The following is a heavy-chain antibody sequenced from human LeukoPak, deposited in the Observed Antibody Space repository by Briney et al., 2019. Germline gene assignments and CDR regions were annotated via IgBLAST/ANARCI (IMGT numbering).Heavy chain of an antibody. CDR1: GFTFTTYW. Sequence: PGGSLRLSCAASGFTFTTYWMHWVRQVPGKGLVWVARIKGDGSSTRHADSMKGRFTISRDNAKNTLYLQMNSLRDEDTAVYYCVREGLECSGSSCQRAAFDYWGQGTLVTDSS. CDR3: VREGLECSGSSCQRAAFDY. D-gene: IGHD2-2*01. CDR2: IKGDGSST. J-gene: IGHJ4*02. V-gene: IGHV3-74*01.